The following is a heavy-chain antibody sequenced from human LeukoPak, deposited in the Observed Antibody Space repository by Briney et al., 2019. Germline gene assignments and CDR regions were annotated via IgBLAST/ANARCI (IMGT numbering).Heavy chain of an antibody. CDR3: AKDDGPITMVRGSHMDV. D-gene: IGHD3-10*01. CDR2: ISYDGSNK. V-gene: IGHV3-30*19. Sequence: GGSLRLSCAASGFTFSSYGIHWVRQAPGKGLEWVAVISYDGSNKYYADSVKGRFTISRDNSKNTLYLQMNSLRAEDTAVYYCAKDDGPITMVRGSHMDVWGKGTTVTISS. J-gene: IGHJ6*03. CDR1: GFTFSSYG.